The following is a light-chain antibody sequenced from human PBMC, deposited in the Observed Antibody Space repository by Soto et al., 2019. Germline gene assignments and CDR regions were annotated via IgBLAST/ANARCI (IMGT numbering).Light chain of an antibody. Sequence: EIVMTQSPATLSVSPGERATLSCRASQSVSSNLAWYQQKPGQAPRLLIYDASNRATGTPARFSGSGSGTDFTLTISSLEPEDFAVYYCQQRSHWPWTFGLGTKVDIK. CDR3: QQRSHWPWT. V-gene: IGKV3-11*01. CDR1: QSVSSN. CDR2: DAS. J-gene: IGKJ1*01.